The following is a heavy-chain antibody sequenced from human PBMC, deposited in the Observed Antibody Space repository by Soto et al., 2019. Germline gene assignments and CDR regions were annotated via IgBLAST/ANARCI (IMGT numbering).Heavy chain of an antibody. CDR3: TLDLTIVPATHPGLENYGMDV. CDR1: GYSFTSYG. D-gene: IGHD2-2*01. CDR2: ISPYNGHT. V-gene: IGHV1-18*01. J-gene: IGHJ6*02. Sequence: QVQLGQSAAEVNKPGASVKVSCKASGYSFTSYGVSWVRRAPGQGLEWMGWISPYNGHTQFVQRFQGRVSMTTDTSTKTAYMELRYMRSEDTAQYYCTLDLTIVPATHPGLENYGMDVWGQGTMVIVSS.